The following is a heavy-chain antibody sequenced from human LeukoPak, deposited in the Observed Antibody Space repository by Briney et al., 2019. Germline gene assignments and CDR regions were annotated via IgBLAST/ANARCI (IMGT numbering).Heavy chain of an antibody. Sequence: SETLSLTCAVYGGSFSGYYWSWIRQPPGKGLEWIGEINHSGSTNYNPSLKSRVTISVDTSKNQFSLKLSSVTAADTAVYYCARDFYDYVWGSYRYHYFGYWGQGTLVTVSS. J-gene: IGHJ4*02. D-gene: IGHD3-16*02. V-gene: IGHV4-34*01. CDR1: GGSFSGYY. CDR3: ARDFYDYVWGSYRYHYFGY. CDR2: INHSGST.